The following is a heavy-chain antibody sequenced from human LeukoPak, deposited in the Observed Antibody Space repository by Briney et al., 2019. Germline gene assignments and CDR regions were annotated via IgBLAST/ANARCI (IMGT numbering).Heavy chain of an antibody. D-gene: IGHD3-9*01. CDR3: ARLHETGLFFDY. V-gene: IGHV4-59*08. CDR2: IYCSGST. J-gene: IGHJ4*02. Sequence: PSETLSLTCTVPGGSISSYYWTWIRQPQGKGLEWIGYIYCSGSTNYNPSLKSRVTMSVDTSKNHFPLMLSSVTAADTAVYYCARLHETGLFFDYWGQGTLVTVSS. CDR1: GGSISSYY.